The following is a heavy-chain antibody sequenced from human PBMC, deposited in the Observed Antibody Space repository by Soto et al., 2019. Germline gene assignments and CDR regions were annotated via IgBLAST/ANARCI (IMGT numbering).Heavy chain of an antibody. Sequence: SGPTRVNPTQTITLTCTVSGFSLSTSGVGVGWIRQPPGKALEWLALIYWNDDKRYSPSLKSRLTITKDTSKNQVVLTMTNMDPVDTATYYCAHSGWVIEGAAAEEDWFDPWGQGTLVTVSS. CDR3: AHSGWVIEGAAAEEDWFDP. CDR2: IYWNDDK. J-gene: IGHJ5*02. CDR1: GFSLSTSGVG. D-gene: IGHD6-13*01. V-gene: IGHV2-5*01.